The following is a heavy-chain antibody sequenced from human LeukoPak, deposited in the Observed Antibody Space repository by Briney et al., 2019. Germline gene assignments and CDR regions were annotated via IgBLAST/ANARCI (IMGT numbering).Heavy chain of an antibody. CDR2: IYYSGST. CDR3: ARDGTYYDILTGYSHFDY. D-gene: IGHD3-9*01. Sequence: SETLSLTCAVYGGSFSGYYWSWIRQPPGKELEWIGYIYYSGSTNYNPSLKSRVTISVDTSKNQFSLKLSSVTAADTAVYYCARDGTYYDILTGYSHFDYWGQGTLVTVSS. CDR1: GGSFSGYY. J-gene: IGHJ4*02. V-gene: IGHV4-59*12.